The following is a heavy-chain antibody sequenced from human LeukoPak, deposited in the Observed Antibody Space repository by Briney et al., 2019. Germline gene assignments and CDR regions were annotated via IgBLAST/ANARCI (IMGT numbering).Heavy chain of an antibody. V-gene: IGHV4-59*01. CDR1: GGSISSYY. J-gene: IGHJ3*02. CDR3: ARDVAVAGAAFDI. Sequence: PSKTLSLTCTVSGGSISSYYWSWIRQPPGKGLEWIGYIYYSGSTNYNPSLKSRVTISVDTSKNQFSLKLSSVTAADTAVYYCARDVAVAGAAFDIWGQGTMVTVSS. D-gene: IGHD6-19*01. CDR2: IYYSGST.